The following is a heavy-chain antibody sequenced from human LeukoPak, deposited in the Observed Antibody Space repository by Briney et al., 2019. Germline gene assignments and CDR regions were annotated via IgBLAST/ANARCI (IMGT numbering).Heavy chain of an antibody. CDR1: GFTFSSYA. J-gene: IGHJ6*02. Sequence: GGSLRLSCAASGFTFSSYAMHWVRQAPGKGLEWVAVISYDGSNKYYADSVKGRFTISRDNSKNTLYLQMNSLRTEDTAVYYCARANWFGEFIYYYYYGMDVWGQGTTVTVSS. CDR3: ARANWFGEFIYYYYYGMDV. D-gene: IGHD3-10*01. CDR2: ISYDGSNK. V-gene: IGHV3-30-3*01.